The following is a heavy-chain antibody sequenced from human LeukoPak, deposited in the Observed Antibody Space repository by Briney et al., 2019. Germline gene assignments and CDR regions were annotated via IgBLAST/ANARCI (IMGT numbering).Heavy chain of an antibody. CDR3: ARGVYIAAAQYAY. V-gene: IGHV4-59*01. CDR1: GGSISSYY. D-gene: IGHD6-13*01. J-gene: IGHJ4*02. CDR2: IYYSGTT. Sequence: SETLSLTCTVSGGSISSYYWSWIRQPPGKGLEWIGYIYYSGTTNYIPSLKSRVTISVDTSKNQFSLKLSSVTAADTAVYYCARGVYIAAAQYAYWGQGTLVTVSS.